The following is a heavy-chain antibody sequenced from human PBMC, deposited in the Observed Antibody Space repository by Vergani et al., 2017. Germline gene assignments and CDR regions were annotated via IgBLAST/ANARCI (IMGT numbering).Heavy chain of an antibody. V-gene: IGHV3-33*01. J-gene: IGHJ6*03. CDR3: ARADSSGYYYRDYYYYYMDV. CDR2: IWYDGSKE. Sequence: QVQLEESGGGVVQPGRSLRLSCAGSGFTLSSHAMHWVRQAPGKGLEWVAFIWYDGSKEYYADSVKGRFTISRDNSKNTLYLQMNSLRAEDTAVYYCARADSSGYYYRDYYYYYMDVWGKGTTVTVSS. D-gene: IGHD3-22*01. CDR1: GFTLSSHA.